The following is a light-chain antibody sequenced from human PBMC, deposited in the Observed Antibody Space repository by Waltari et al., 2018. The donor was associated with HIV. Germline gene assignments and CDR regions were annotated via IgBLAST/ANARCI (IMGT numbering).Light chain of an antibody. V-gene: IGLV1-36*01. J-gene: IGLJ2*01. CDR2: YDD. CDR1: SSNNGNNA. Sequence: QSVLTQPPSVSGAPRQRVTISCSGISSNNGNNAVNWYQQLPGKAPKLLVYYDDLLPSGVSDRFSGSRSGTSASLAISGLQSEDEADYYCAAWDDSLNGVVFGGGTKLTVL. CDR3: AAWDDSLNGVV.